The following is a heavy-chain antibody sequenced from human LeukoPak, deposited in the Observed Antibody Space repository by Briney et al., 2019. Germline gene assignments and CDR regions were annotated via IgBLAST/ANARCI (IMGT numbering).Heavy chain of an antibody. V-gene: IGHV3-23*01. D-gene: IGHD3-22*01. Sequence: GGSLRLSCAVSGITLSNYGMSWVRQAPGRGLEWVAGISDSGGSTNYADSVKGRFTISRDNPKNTLYLQMNSLRAEDTAVYFCARRGVVIRVILVGFHKEAFYFDSWGQGALVTVSS. CDR3: ARRGVVIRVILVGFHKEAFYFDS. J-gene: IGHJ4*02. CDR2: ISDSGGST. CDR1: GITLSNYG.